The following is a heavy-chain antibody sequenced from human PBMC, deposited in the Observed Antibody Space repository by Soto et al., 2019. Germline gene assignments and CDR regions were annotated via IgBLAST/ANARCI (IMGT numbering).Heavy chain of an antibody. J-gene: IGHJ4*02. D-gene: IGHD3-22*01. CDR2: ISYDGSNK. CDR1: GFTVSNNH. CDR3: AKDRYYYDSSAAGVSDY. Sequence: SLRLSCAASGFTVSNNHMSWVRQAPGKGLEWVAVISYDGSNKYHADSVKGRFTISRDNSKNTLYLQMNSLRAEDTAVYYCAKDRYYYDSSAAGVSDYWGQGTLVTVSS. V-gene: IGHV3-30*18.